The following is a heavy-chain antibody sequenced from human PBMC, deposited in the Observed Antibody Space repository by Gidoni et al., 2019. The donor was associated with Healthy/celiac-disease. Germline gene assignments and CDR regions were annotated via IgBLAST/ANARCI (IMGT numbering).Heavy chain of an antibody. D-gene: IGHD2-2*01. CDR2: IYTSGST. CDR3: ARDSKGLPAVWFDP. J-gene: IGHJ5*02. CDR1: GGAISSYY. V-gene: IGHV4-4*07. Sequence: QVQRRESGPGLVKHSETLSLTCTVSGGAISSYYWSWIRQPAGKGLEWIGRIYTSGSTNYNPSLKSRVTMSGDTSKNQFSLKLSSVTAADTAVYYCARDSKGLPAVWFDPWGQGTLVTVSS.